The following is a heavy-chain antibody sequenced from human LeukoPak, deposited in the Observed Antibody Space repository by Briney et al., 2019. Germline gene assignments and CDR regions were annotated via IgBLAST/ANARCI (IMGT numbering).Heavy chain of an antibody. D-gene: IGHD2-21*02. CDR3: ARAASRDLNAFDI. J-gene: IGHJ3*02. CDR2: ISSNGGST. Sequence: GGSLRLSCAASGFTFSSYAMHWVRQAPGKGLEYVSAISSNGGSTYYANSVKGRFTISRDNSKNTLYLQMGSLRAEDMAVYYCARAASRDLNAFDIWGQGTMVTVSS. V-gene: IGHV3-64*01. CDR1: GFTFSSYA.